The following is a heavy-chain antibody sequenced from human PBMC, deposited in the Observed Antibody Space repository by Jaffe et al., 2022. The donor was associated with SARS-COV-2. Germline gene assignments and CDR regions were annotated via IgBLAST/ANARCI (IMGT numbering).Heavy chain of an antibody. D-gene: IGHD3-16*02. V-gene: IGHV4-34*01. CDR3: ARAIMITFGGVIVIHRTQYFDY. CDR2: INHSGST. J-gene: IGHJ4*02. CDR1: GGSFSGYY. Sequence: QVQLQQWGAGLLKPSETLSLTCAVYGGSFSGYYWSWIRQPPGKGLEWIGEINHSGSTNYNPSLKSRVTISVDTSKNQFSLKLSSVTAADTAVYYCARAIMITFGGVIVIHRTQYFDYWGQGTLVTVSS.